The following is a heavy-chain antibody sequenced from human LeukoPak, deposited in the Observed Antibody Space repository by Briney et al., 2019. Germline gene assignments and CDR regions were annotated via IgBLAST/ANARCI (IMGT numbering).Heavy chain of an antibody. CDR2: IYSGGST. Sequence: GGSLRLSCAAPGFTVSSNYMSWVRQAPGKGLEWVSVIYSGGSTYYADSVKGRFTISRHNSKNTLYLQMNSLRAEDTAVYYCARVPKTYGSGSYYDNWFDPWGQGTLVTVSS. J-gene: IGHJ5*02. CDR3: ARVPKTYGSGSYYDNWFDP. V-gene: IGHV3-53*04. CDR1: GFTVSSNY. D-gene: IGHD3-10*01.